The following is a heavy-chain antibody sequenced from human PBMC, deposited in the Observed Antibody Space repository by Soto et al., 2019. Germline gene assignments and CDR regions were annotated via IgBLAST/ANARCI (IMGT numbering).Heavy chain of an antibody. CDR2: ISAGGGSA. D-gene: IGHD4-17*01. CDR3: AKRDGGFDI. Sequence: WVRRPPGKGLEWLSAISAGGGSAYYADSVKGRFTISRDNFRSTLYLQMNSLRAEDTAVYYCAKRDGGFDIWGQGTMVTVSS. V-gene: IGHV3-23*01. J-gene: IGHJ3*02.